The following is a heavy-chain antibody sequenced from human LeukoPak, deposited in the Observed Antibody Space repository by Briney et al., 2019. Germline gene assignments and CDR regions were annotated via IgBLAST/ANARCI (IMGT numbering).Heavy chain of an antibody. D-gene: IGHD3-9*01. CDR2: IKSDGSNT. CDR3: ARDNYDI. V-gene: IGHV3-74*01. J-gene: IGHJ4*02. CDR1: GFTFSSYW. Sequence: PGGSLRLSCAASGFTFSSYWMNWVRQAPGKGLVWVSRIKSDGSNTGYADSVKGRFTISRDNAKNTLFLQMNSLRAEDTGVYYCARDNYDIRGQGTLVTVSS.